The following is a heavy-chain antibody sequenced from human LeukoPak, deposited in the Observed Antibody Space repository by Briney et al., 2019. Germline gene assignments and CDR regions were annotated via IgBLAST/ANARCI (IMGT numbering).Heavy chain of an antibody. D-gene: IGHD4-17*01. Sequence: ASVKVSCKASGYTFTSYGISWVRQAPGQGLEWMGWINTNTGNPTYAQGFTGRFVFSLDTSVSTAYLQISSLKTEDTAVYYCACYGFDADYWGQGTLVIVSS. CDR1: GYTFTSYG. CDR3: ACYGFDADY. V-gene: IGHV7-4-1*02. J-gene: IGHJ4*02. CDR2: INTNTGNP.